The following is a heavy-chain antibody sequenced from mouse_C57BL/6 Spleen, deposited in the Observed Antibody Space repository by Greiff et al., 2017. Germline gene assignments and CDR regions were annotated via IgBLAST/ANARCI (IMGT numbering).Heavy chain of an antibody. CDR1: GFTFSSYA. D-gene: IGHD3-1*01. Sequence: VQLKESGGGLVKPGGSLKLSCAASGFTFSSYAMSWVRQTPEKRLEWVATISDGGSYTYYPDNVKGRFTISRDNAKNNLYLQMSHLKSEDTAMYYCARDRARGMGAMDYWGQGTSVTVSS. V-gene: IGHV5-4*01. J-gene: IGHJ4*01. CDR2: ISDGGSYT. CDR3: ARDRARGMGAMDY.